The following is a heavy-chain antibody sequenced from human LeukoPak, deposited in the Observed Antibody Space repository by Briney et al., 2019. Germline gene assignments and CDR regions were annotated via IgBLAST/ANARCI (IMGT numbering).Heavy chain of an antibody. Sequence: GGSLRLSCAASGLNLDAYAMHWVRQAPGKGLEWVSLISGDCTITYYADSVKGRFTISRDNSKNSLFLEMNSLRSEDTALYYCAKDTPLFYHYYGIDVWGQGTTVTVSS. CDR1: GLNLDAYA. CDR3: AKDTPLFYHYYGIDV. CDR2: ISGDCTIT. J-gene: IGHJ6*02. V-gene: IGHV3-43*02.